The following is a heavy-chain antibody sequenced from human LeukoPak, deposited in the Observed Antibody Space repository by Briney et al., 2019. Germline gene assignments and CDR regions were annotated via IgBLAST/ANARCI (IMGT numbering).Heavy chain of an antibody. J-gene: IGHJ4*02. CDR2: IYHSGSA. V-gene: IGHV4-38-2*02. CDR1: GYSISSGYL. D-gene: IGHD6-19*01. Sequence: PSETLSLTCSVSGYSISSGYLWDWIRQSPGTGLEWIGTIYHSGSAYYNPSLKSRVTISVDTSKNQFSLQLSSVTAADTAAYYCRRQYSSGWPLDYWGQGTLVTVSS. CDR3: RRQYSSGWPLDY.